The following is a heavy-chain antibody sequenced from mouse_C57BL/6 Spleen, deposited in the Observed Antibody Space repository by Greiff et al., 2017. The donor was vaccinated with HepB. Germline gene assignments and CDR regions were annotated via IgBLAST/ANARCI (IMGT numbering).Heavy chain of an antibody. CDR1: GYTFTSYW. J-gene: IGHJ2*01. Sequence: QVQLQQPGAELVKPGASVKVSCKASGYTFTSYWMHWVKQRPGQGLEWTGRIHPSDSDTNYNQKFKGKATLTVDKSSSTAYMQLSSLTSEDSAVYYCAIPRREYYFDYWGQGTTLTVSS. CDR2: IHPSDSDT. V-gene: IGHV1-74*01. CDR3: AIPRREYYFDY.